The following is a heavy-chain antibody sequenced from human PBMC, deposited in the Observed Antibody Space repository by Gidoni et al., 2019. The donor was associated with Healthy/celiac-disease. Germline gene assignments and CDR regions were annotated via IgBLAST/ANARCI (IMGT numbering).Heavy chain of an antibody. D-gene: IGHD5-12*01. CDR3: ARGAYVNIVAPSDY. CDR2: ISYDGSNK. Sequence: QVQLVESGGGVVQPGRSLRLSCAASGFTFRSYAMHWVRQAPGKGLEWVAVISYDGSNKYYADSVKGRFTISRDNSKNTLYLQMNSLRAEDTAVYYCARGAYVNIVAPSDYWGQGTLVTVSS. V-gene: IGHV3-30*04. CDR1: GFTFRSYA. J-gene: IGHJ4*02.